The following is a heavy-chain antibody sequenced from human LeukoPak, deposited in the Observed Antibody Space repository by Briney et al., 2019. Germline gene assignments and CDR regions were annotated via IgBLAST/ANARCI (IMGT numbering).Heavy chain of an antibody. CDR3: ARGPDYNILTGWRRTHNAFDI. V-gene: IGHV3-7*01. CDR2: IKQDGSEK. Sequence: PGGSLRLSCAASGSTFSSYWMSWVRQAPGKGLEWVANIKQDGSEKYYVDSVKGRFTISRDNAKNSLYLQMNSLRAEDTAVYYCARGPDYNILTGWRRTHNAFDIWGQGTMVTVSS. J-gene: IGHJ3*02. CDR1: GSTFSSYW. D-gene: IGHD3-9*01.